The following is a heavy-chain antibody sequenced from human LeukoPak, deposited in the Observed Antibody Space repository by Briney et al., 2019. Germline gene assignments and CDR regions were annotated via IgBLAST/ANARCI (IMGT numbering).Heavy chain of an antibody. D-gene: IGHD3-10*01. Sequence: ASVKVSCKASGYTFTCYYMHWVRQAPRQGLEWMGRINPNSGGTNYAQKFQGRVTMTRDTSISTAYMELSRLRSDDTAVYYCAREDTRVRGVIITANGDFDYWGQGTLVTVSS. CDR3: AREDTRVRGVIITANGDFDY. CDR1: GYTFTCYY. CDR2: INPNSGGT. V-gene: IGHV1-2*06. J-gene: IGHJ4*02.